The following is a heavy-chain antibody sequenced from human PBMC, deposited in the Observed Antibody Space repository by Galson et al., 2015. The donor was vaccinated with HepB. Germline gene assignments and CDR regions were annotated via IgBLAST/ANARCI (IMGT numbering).Heavy chain of an antibody. Sequence: TLSLTCAVSGGSMTNYYWNWIRQPPGKGLEWIGYVHHSGSTSYNASLKSRVTISVDTSKNQFSLRMTSVTAVDTAVYYCARDTSSGWHFEYWGQGALVTVSS. J-gene: IGHJ4*02. D-gene: IGHD6-19*01. CDR1: GGSMTNYY. V-gene: IGHV4-59*01. CDR3: ARDTSSGWHFEY. CDR2: VHHSGST.